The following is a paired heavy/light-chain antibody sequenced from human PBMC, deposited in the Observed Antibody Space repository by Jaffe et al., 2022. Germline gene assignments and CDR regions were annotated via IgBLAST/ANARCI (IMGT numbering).Light chain of an antibody. CDR1: QSVSNN. Sequence: EIVMTQSPATLSVSPGERATLSCRASQSVSNNLAWYQQKPGQAPRLLISGASTRATGIPARFSGSGSGTEFTLTISSLQSEDFAVYYCQQYNDWPPGYTFGQGTNLEIK. J-gene: IGKJ2*01. V-gene: IGKV3-15*01. CDR2: GAS. CDR3: QQYNDWPPGYT.
Heavy chain of an antibody. CDR1: GFTFSSYS. V-gene: IGHV3-48*01. CDR2: ISSSGSSI. J-gene: IGHJ4*02. CDR3: ARNSYGDYYFDY. Sequence: EVQLVESGGGLVQPGGSLRLSCAASGFTFSSYSMNWVRQAPGKGLEWVSYISSSGSSIYYADPVKGRFTVSRDNAKNSLYLQMNSLRAEDTAVYYCARNSYGDYYFDYWGQGTLVTVSS. D-gene: IGHD4-17*01.